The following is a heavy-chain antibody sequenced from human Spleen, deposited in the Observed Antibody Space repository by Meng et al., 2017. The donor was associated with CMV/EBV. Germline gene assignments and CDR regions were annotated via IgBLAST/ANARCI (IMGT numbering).Heavy chain of an antibody. CDR3: ARLYSSGTSWFDP. CDR2: IYYSGST. Sequence: GSGGSVRSGSYYWSWIRQPTGKGLEWSGYIYYSGSTNYNPSLKSRVTMSADTSKNQFSLKLISVTAADTAVYYCARLYSSGTSWFDPWGQGILVTVSS. J-gene: IGHJ5*02. CDR1: GGSVRSGSYY. V-gene: IGHV4-61*01. D-gene: IGHD2-15*01.